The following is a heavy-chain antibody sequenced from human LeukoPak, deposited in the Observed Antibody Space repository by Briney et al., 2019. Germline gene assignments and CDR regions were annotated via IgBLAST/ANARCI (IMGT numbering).Heavy chain of an antibody. D-gene: IGHD2-2*01. Sequence: PGGSLRLSCAASGFTFSDHYMDWVRQAPGKGLEWVGRTRNKANSYTTEYAASAKGRFTISRDDSKNSLYLQMNSLKTEVTAVYYCARELGYCSSTSCWVDYWGQGTLVTVSS. CDR3: ARELGYCSSTSCWVDY. CDR2: TRNKANSYTT. CDR1: GFTFSDHY. J-gene: IGHJ4*02. V-gene: IGHV3-72*01.